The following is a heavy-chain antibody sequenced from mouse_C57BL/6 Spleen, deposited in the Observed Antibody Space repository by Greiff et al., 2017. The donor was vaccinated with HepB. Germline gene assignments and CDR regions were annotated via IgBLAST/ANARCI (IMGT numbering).Heavy chain of an antibody. Sequence: QVQLQQSGAELVRPGSSVKLSCKASGYTFTSYWMHWVKQRPIQGLEWIGNIDPSDSETHYNQKFKDKATLTVDKSSSTAYMQLSSLTSEDSAVYYCARRTYGSSSYYAMDYWGQGTSVTVSS. J-gene: IGHJ4*01. D-gene: IGHD1-1*01. CDR2: IDPSDSET. V-gene: IGHV1-52*01. CDR3: ARRTYGSSSYYAMDY. CDR1: GYTFTSYW.